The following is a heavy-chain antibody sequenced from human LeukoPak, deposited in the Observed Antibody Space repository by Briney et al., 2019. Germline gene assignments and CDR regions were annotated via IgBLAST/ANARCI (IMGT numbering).Heavy chain of an antibody. J-gene: IGHJ4*02. CDR3: ARGPIYDFWSGYYNYFDH. CDR1: GFTFSSYS. Sequence: PGGSLRLSCAASGFTFSSYSMNWVRQAPGKGLEWVSSISSSSSYIYYADSVKGRFTISRDNAKNSLYLQMNSLRAEDTAVYYCARGPIYDFWSGYYNYFDHWGQGTLVTVSS. V-gene: IGHV3-21*01. D-gene: IGHD3-3*01. CDR2: ISSSSSYI.